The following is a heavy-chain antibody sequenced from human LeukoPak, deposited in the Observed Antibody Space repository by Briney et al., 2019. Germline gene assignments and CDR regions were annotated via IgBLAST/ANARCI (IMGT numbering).Heavy chain of an antibody. CDR1: GYTFTSYY. J-gene: IGHJ4*02. CDR2: INPSGGST. V-gene: IGHV1-46*01. D-gene: IGHD6-19*01. Sequence: ASVKVSCKAPGYTFTSYYMHWVRQAPGQGLEWMGIINPSGGSTSYAQKFQGRVTMTRDTSTSTVYMELSSLRSEDTAVYYCARDREQWLALDYWGQGTLVTVSS. CDR3: ARDREQWLALDY.